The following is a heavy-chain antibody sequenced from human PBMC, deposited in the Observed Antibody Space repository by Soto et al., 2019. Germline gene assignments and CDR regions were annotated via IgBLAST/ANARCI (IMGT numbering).Heavy chain of an antibody. V-gene: IGHV6-1*01. D-gene: IGHD5-12*01. CDR3: AKGDNLGPKTGYAFDP. CDR1: GDSVSSNTAS. Sequence: QTLSLTCAISGDSVSSNTASWNWIRQSPSRGLEWLGRTYFRSKWYNDYAVSVKSRIIINPDTSNNQFSLQLNSVTPEDTAVYFCAKGDNLGPKTGYAFDPWGQGIMVTVS. CDR2: TYFRSKWYN. J-gene: IGHJ5*02.